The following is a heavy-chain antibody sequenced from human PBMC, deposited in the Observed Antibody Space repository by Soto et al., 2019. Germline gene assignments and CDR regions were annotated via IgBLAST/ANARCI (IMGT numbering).Heavy chain of an antibody. CDR1: GFTFSSYG. Sequence: PGGSLRLSCAASGFTFSSYGMHWVRQAPGKGLEWVAVISYDGSNKYYADSVKGRFTISRDNSKNTLYLQMNSLRAEDTAVYYCAKDPYYYDSSGYYNDDAHDIWGRRKMVT. CDR3: AKDPYYYDSSGYYNDDAHDI. CDR2: ISYDGSNK. V-gene: IGHV3-30*18. D-gene: IGHD3-22*01. J-gene: IGHJ3*02.